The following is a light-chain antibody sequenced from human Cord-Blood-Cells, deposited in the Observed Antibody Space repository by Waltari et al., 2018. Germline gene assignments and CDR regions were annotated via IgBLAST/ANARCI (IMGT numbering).Light chain of an antibody. CDR1: SSNIGAGYD. V-gene: IGLV1-40*01. CDR3: QSYDSSLSGSV. CDR2: GHS. Sequence: QSVLTQPPSVSWAPGQRVTISCTGSSSNIGAGYDVHWYQQLPGTAPKLLLSGHSNRPSGVPDRFSGSKSGTSASLAITGLQAEDEADYYCQSYDSSLSGSVFGGGTKLTVL. J-gene: IGLJ3*02.